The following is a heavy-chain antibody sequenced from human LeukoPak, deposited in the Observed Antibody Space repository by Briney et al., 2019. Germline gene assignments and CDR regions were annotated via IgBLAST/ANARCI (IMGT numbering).Heavy chain of an antibody. D-gene: IGHD2-2*01. CDR1: GGSFSGYY. CDR3: ARTLGYCSSTSCQNWFDP. Sequence: SETLSLTCAVYGGSFSGYYWSWIRQPPGKGLEWIGEINHSGSTNYNPSLKSRVTTSVDTSKNQFSLKLSSVTAADTAVYYCARTLGYCSSTSCQNWFDPWGQGTLVTVSS. J-gene: IGHJ5*02. V-gene: IGHV4-34*01. CDR2: INHSGST.